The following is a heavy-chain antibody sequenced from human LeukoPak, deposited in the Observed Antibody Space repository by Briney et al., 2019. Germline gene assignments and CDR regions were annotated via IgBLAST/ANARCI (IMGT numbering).Heavy chain of an antibody. CDR1: SGSFSGYY. CDR3: ARRGYSGYATRPFDY. Sequence: SETLSLTCAVYSGSFSGYYWSWIRQPPGKGLEWIGEINHSGSTNYNPSLKSRVTISVDTSKNQFSLKLSSVTAADTAVYYCARRGYSGYATRPFDYWGQGTLVTVSS. CDR2: INHSGST. D-gene: IGHD5-12*01. V-gene: IGHV4-34*01. J-gene: IGHJ4*02.